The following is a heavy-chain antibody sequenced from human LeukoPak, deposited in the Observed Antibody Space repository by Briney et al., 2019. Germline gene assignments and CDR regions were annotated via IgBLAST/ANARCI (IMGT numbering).Heavy chain of an antibody. V-gene: IGHV3-33*01. CDR2: IWYDGSNK. D-gene: IGHD3-9*01. J-gene: IGHJ6*02. CDR3: ARDIRLRYFDWVGLTYYYYGMDV. CDR1: GFTFSSYG. Sequence: GGSLRLSCAASGFTFSSYGMHWVRQAPGKGLEWVAVIWYDGSNKYYADSVKGRFTISRDNSKNTLYLQMNSLRAEDTAVYYCARDIRLRYFDWVGLTYYYYGMDVWGQGTTVTVSS.